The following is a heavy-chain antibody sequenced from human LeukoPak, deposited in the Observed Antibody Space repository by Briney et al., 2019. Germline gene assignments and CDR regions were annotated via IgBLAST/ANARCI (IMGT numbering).Heavy chain of an antibody. V-gene: IGHV3-23*01. CDR3: AKVRIQLWPRGYFDY. CDR1: GFTVSSNY. Sequence: GGSLRLSCAASGFTVSSNYMSWVRQAPGKGLEWVSFINGGGGSAYYADSVKGRFTISRDNSKNTLYLQLNSLRAEDTAVYYCAKVRIQLWPRGYFDYWGQGTLVTVSS. J-gene: IGHJ4*02. D-gene: IGHD5-18*01. CDR2: INGGGGSA.